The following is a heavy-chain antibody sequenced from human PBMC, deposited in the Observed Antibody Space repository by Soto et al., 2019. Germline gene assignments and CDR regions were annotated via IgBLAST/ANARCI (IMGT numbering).Heavy chain of an antibody. CDR1: GYTFTSYG. CDR2: LVVGTGNT. V-gene: IGHV1-58*02. D-gene: IGHD2-15*01. Sequence: ASVKVSCKASGYTFTSYGISWVRQARGQRLEWIGWLVVGTGNTNYAQKFQQRVTISSDRSTNTVSMELSSLTSEDTAVYYCATGAYCSGGSCSDYYYYYYGMDLWGQGTTVTVS. CDR3: ATGAYCSGGSCSDYYYYYYGMDL. J-gene: IGHJ6*02.